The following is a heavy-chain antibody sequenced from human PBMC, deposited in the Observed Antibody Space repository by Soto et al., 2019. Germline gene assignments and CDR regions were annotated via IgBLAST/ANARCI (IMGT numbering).Heavy chain of an antibody. CDR1: GFTFSSYA. CDR3: AKDRPGVTGIAAAVPY. J-gene: IGHJ4*02. CDR2: ISGSGGST. V-gene: IGHV3-23*01. Sequence: EVQLLESGGGLVQPGGSLRLSCAASGFTFSSYAMSWVRQAPGKGLAWVSAISGSGGSTYYADSVKGRFTIARDNSKNTLYLQMNSLRAEDTAVYYCAKDRPGVTGIAAAVPYWGQGTLVTVSS. D-gene: IGHD6-13*01.